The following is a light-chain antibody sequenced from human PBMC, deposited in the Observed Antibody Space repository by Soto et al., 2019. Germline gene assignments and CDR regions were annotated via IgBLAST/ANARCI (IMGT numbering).Light chain of an antibody. J-gene: IGLJ3*02. Sequence: QPVLTQSPSASASLGASVKLTCTLSSGYSTYAIAWHQQQSEKGPRFLMKINYDGTHSKGDGFFDRFSGSSSGAERHLTISRLQSEDAADYYCQSLGTGIQVFGGGTKVTVL. CDR3: QSLGTGIQV. V-gene: IGLV4-69*01. CDR1: SGYSTYA. CDR2: INYDGTH.